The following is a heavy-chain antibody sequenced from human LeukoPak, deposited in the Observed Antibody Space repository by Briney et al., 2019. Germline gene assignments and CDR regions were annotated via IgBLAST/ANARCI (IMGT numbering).Heavy chain of an antibody. D-gene: IGHD4-17*01. CDR2: ISWNSGSI. Sequence: GGSLRLSCAASGFTFDDYAMHWVRQAPGKGLEWVSGISWNSGSIGYADSVKGRFTISRDNAKNSLYLQMNSLRAEDTAVYYCAKGSSIRVGYFDYWGQGTLVTVSS. J-gene: IGHJ4*02. CDR3: AKGSSIRVGYFDY. V-gene: IGHV3-9*01. CDR1: GFTFDDYA.